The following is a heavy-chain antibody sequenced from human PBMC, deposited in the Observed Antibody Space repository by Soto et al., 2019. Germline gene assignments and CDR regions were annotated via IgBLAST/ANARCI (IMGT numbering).Heavy chain of an antibody. CDR2: IERDDDDK. J-gene: IGHJ6*02. CDR3: ARSIRGPRRFNGMDV. CDR1: GFSLTSPGIS. V-gene: IGHV2-70*13. D-gene: IGHD1-20*01. Sequence: SGPTLVNPTETLALTCTFSGFSLTSPGISESWIRQPPGKALEWLALIERDDDDKYYSTSLKTRLTISKDTRKNQVVLTMANMDPADTGTYYCARSIRGPRRFNGMDVWGQGTTVTVSS.